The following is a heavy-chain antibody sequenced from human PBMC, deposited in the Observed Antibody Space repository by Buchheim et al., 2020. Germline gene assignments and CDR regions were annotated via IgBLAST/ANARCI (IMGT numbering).Heavy chain of an antibody. CDR1: GGSFSGYY. CDR2: INHSGST. CDR3: ARGWGFPKGLADHYDY. J-gene: IGHJ4*02. D-gene: IGHD6-19*01. V-gene: IGHV4-34*01. Sequence: QVQLQQWGAGLLKPSETLSLTCAVYGGSFSGYYWSWIRQPPGKGLEWIGEINHSGSTNYNPSLKSRVTISVDTSKNQFSLKLSSVTAADTAVYYCARGWGFPKGLADHYDYWGQGTL.